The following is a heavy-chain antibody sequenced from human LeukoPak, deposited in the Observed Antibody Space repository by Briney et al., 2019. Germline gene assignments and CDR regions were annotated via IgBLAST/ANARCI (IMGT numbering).Heavy chain of an antibody. V-gene: IGHV3-30*02. J-gene: IGHJ4*02. CDR3: AKSGRYYDSSGSGYFDY. Sequence: GVSLRLSCAASGFTFSSYGMHWVRQAPGKGLEWVAFIRYDGSNKYYADSEKGRFTISRVNSKNTLYLQMNSLRAEDTAVYYCAKSGRYYDSSGSGYFDYWGQGTLVTVSS. CDR2: IRYDGSNK. D-gene: IGHD3-22*01. CDR1: GFTFSSYG.